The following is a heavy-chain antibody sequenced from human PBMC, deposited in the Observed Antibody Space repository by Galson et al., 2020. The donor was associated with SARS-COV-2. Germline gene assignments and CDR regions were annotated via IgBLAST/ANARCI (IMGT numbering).Heavy chain of an antibody. V-gene: IGHV3-53*01. J-gene: IGHJ4*02. CDR2: IYSGGST. CDR3: AREVGAVIDY. D-gene: IGHD1-26*01. Sequence: LKISCAASGFTVSSNYMSWVRQAPGKGLEWVSVIYSGGSTYYADSVKGRFTISRDNSKNTLYLQMNSLRAEDTAVYYCAREVGAVIDYWGQGTLVTVSS. CDR1: GFTVSSNY.